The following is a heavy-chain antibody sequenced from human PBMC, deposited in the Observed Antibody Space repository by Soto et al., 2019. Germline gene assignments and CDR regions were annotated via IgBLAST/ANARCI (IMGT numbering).Heavy chain of an antibody. Sequence: QVQLVQSGAEVKKPGSSVKVSCKASGGTFSSYAISWVRQAPGQGLEWMGGIIPIFGTANYAQKFQGRVTITADESTSTAYMELSSLRSDDTAVYYCAREYCSGGSCYPYDYYYYGMDVWGQGTTVTVSS. CDR2: IIPIFGTA. V-gene: IGHV1-69*01. CDR1: GGTFSSYA. CDR3: AREYCSGGSCYPYDYYYYGMDV. D-gene: IGHD2-15*01. J-gene: IGHJ6*02.